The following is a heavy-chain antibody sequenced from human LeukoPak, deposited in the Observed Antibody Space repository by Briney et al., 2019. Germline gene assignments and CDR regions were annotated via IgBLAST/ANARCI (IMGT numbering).Heavy chain of an antibody. J-gene: IGHJ4*02. V-gene: IGHV4-4*07. D-gene: IGHD6-19*01. CDR2: IYTSEST. CDR1: GGSICIYY. Sequence: PSETLSLTCTVSGGSICIYYWSWIRQPAGKGLEWIGRIYTSESTNYNPSLKSRVTMSVDTSKNQFPLNLNSVTAADTAVYYCARGMYSSAWSFDYWGQGTLVTVSS. CDR3: ARGMYSSAWSFDY.